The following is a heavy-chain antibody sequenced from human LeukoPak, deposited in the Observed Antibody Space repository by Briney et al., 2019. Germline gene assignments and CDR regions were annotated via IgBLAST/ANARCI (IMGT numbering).Heavy chain of an antibody. J-gene: IGHJ4*02. CDR3: ARHPLWIQLWHNYGAYFDY. D-gene: IGHD5-18*01. V-gene: IGHV4-38-2*02. CDR2: FHHSGST. CDR1: GYTIGSGYY. Sequence: SETLSLTCTVSGYTIGSGYYWAWIRQPPGKGLEWIGSFHHSGSTNYNPSLKSRVTISVDTSKNQFSLKLSSVTAADTAVYYCARHPLWIQLWHNYGAYFDYWGQGTLVTVSS.